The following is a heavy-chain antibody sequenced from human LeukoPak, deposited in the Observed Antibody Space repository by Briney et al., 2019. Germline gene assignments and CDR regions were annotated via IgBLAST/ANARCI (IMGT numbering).Heavy chain of an antibody. J-gene: IGHJ4*02. CDR1: GGSISSYY. CDR3: ARPARPDYYGSGSYYNY. Sequence: SETLSLTCTVSGGSISSYYWSWIRQPPGKGLEWIGYIYYSGSTYYNPSLKSRVTISVDTSKNQFSLKLSSVTAADTAVYYCARPARPDYYGSGSYYNYWGQGTLVTVSS. CDR2: IYYSGST. D-gene: IGHD3-10*01. V-gene: IGHV4-59*08.